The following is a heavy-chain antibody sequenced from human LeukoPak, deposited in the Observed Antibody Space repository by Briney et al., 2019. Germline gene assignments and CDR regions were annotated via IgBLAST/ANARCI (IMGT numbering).Heavy chain of an antibody. J-gene: IGHJ4*02. V-gene: IGHV1-46*01. CDR2: INPSGGST. CDR1: GYTFTSYY. CDR3: ARDKYSGYDYPNSFDY. Sequence: ASVKVSCKESGYTFTSYYMHWVRQAPGQGLEWMGIINPSGGSTSYAQKFQGRVTMTRDTSTSTVYMELSSLRSEDTAVYYCARDKYSGYDYPNSFDYWGQGTLVTVSS. D-gene: IGHD5-12*01.